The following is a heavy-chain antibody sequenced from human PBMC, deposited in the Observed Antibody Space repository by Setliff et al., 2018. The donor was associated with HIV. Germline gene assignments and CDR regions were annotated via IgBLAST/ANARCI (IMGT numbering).Heavy chain of an antibody. CDR3: AKGVRGYNKGGLDH. D-gene: IGHD5-18*01. CDR1: GGSIKNGPSS. V-gene: IGHV4-61*09. CDR2: IYTSGTT. Sequence: SETLSLTCSVSGGSIKNGPSSWTWVRQPAGKGLEWIGHIYTSGTTNYNSSLNSRVTISVDTSKNQFSLKLTSVTAADTAVYYCAKGVRGYNKGGLDHWGQGTLVTVSS. J-gene: IGHJ4*02.